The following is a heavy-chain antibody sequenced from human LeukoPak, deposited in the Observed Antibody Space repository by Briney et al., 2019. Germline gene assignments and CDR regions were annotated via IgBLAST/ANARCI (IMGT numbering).Heavy chain of an antibody. CDR1: GFTFDDYA. J-gene: IGHJ2*01. V-gene: IGHV3-9*01. D-gene: IGHD6-19*01. CDR2: INWNSGTI. Sequence: PTGGSLRLSCAASGFTFDDYAMHWVRQAPGKGLEWVSSINWNSGTIAYADSVKGRFTISRDNAKNSLFLQMNSLRPDDTALYYCAKLGTAVDWIYWYFDLWGRGTLVTVSS. CDR3: AKLGTAVDWIYWYFDL.